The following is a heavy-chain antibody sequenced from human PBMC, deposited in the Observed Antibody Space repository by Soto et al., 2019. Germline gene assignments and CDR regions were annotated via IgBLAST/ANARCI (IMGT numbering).Heavy chain of an antibody. Sequence: ASVKVSCKASGGTFSSYAISWVRQAPGQGLEWMGGIIPIFGTANYAQKFRGRVTITADESTSTAYMELSSLRSEDTAVYYCVRSVLPNWNYVHGAFDIWGQGTMVTVSS. CDR2: IIPIFGTA. J-gene: IGHJ3*02. CDR1: GGTFSSYA. V-gene: IGHV1-69*13. D-gene: IGHD1-7*01. CDR3: VRSVLPNWNYVHGAFDI.